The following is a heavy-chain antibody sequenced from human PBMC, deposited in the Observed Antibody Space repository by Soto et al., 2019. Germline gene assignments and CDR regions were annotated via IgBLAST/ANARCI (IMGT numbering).Heavy chain of an antibody. CDR3: ARPQGGTDWLDP. J-gene: IGHJ5*02. Sequence: GESLKISCKASGYSFTSYWIILVRQMPGRGLEWMGRIDPSDSYTDYNPAFQGHIIISSDKSTSTVYLQLTTLKASDNGMYYCARPQGGTDWLDPWGQGTLVTVSS. V-gene: IGHV5-10-1*01. CDR2: IDPSDSYT. CDR1: GYSFTSYW. D-gene: IGHD1-7*01.